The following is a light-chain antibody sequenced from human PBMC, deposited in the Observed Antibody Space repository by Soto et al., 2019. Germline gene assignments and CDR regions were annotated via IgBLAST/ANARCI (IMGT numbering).Light chain of an antibody. CDR2: DAY. Sequence: EVVLTHSPFTLSLYPGERATLSCRASQSFRGLLAWYQQKPGQAPRLLIYDAYNRATGIPPRFSGSESGTDFTLTISSLEPEDSAVYYCQQRHMWPITFGQGTGLEI. CDR3: QQRHMWPIT. J-gene: IGKJ5*01. CDR1: QSFRGL. V-gene: IGKV3-11*01.